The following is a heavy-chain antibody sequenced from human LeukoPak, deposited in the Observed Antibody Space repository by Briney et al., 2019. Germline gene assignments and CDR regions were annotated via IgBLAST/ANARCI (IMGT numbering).Heavy chain of an antibody. V-gene: IGHV7-4-1*02. CDR1: GYTFTSYA. CDR3: ARDRYDFWSGYYPSNYYYYYGMDV. CDR2: INTSTGNP. Sequence: ASVKVSFTASGYTFTSYAMNWVRQAPGQGLEWMGWINTSTGNPTYAQGFTGRFVFSLDTSVSTAYLQISSLKAEDTAVYYCARDRYDFWSGYYPSNYYYYYGMDVWGQGTTVTVSS. D-gene: IGHD3-3*01. J-gene: IGHJ6*02.